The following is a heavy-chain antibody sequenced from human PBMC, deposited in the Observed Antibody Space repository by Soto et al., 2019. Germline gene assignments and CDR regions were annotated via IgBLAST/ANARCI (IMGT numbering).Heavy chain of an antibody. Sequence: PSETLSLTCAVYGGSLSGYYWSWIRQPPGKGLEWIGEINHSGSTNYNPSLKSRVTISVDTSKNQFSLKLSSVTAADTAVYYCARGIYDFWSGSKTSLVIWGQGTMVTVSS. D-gene: IGHD3-3*01. CDR1: GGSLSGYY. J-gene: IGHJ3*02. V-gene: IGHV4-34*01. CDR3: ARGIYDFWSGSKTSLVI. CDR2: INHSGST.